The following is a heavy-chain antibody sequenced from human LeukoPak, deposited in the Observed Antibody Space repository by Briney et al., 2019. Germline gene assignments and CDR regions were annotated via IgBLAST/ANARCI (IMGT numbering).Heavy chain of an antibody. CDR2: IYSGGST. J-gene: IGHJ4*02. D-gene: IGHD3-10*01. Sequence: GGSLRLSCAASGFTVSSNYMSWVRQAPGKGLEWVSVIYSGGSTYYSDSVKGRFTISRDNSKNTLYPQMNRLTTEDTAVYYCATLQYGSGSYYSGYWGQGTLVTVSS. CDR1: GFTVSSNY. CDR3: ATLQYGSGSYYSGY. V-gene: IGHV3-66*01.